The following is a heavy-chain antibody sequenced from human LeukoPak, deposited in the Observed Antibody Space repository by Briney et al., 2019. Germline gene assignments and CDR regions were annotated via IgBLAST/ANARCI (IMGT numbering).Heavy chain of an antibody. J-gene: IGHJ4*02. CDR3: ARVNYDFWSGNVDFDY. Sequence: GGSLRLSCAASGFTFTTYWMSWVRQTPGKGLEWVGNIKQDGSDKYYVDSVKGRFTISRDNAKNSLYLQMNSLKTEDTAVYYCARVNYDFWSGNVDFDYWGQGTLVTVSS. CDR1: GFTFTTYW. CDR2: IKQDGSDK. D-gene: IGHD3-3*01. V-gene: IGHV3-7*03.